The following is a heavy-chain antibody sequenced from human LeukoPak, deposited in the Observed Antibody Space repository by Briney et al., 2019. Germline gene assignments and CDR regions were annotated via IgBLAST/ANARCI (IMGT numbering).Heavy chain of an antibody. CDR1: GCTFTSYG. V-gene: IGHV1-18*01. CDR3: ARADCSSTSCYEFDY. D-gene: IGHD2-2*01. Sequence: ASVKVSCKASGCTFTSYGISWVRQAPGQGLEWMGWISAYNGNTNYAQNLQGRVTMTTDTSTSTAYMELRSLRSDDTAVYYCARADCSSTSCYEFDYWGQGTLVTVSS. J-gene: IGHJ4*02. CDR2: ISAYNGNT.